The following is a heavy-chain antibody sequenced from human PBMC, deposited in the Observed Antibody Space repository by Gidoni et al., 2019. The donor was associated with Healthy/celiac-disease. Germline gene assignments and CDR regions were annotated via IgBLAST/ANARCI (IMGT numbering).Heavy chain of an antibody. V-gene: IGHV3-21*01. J-gene: IGHJ4*02. CDR3: ARVSGSGSYYHY. CDR2: ISSSSSYI. CDR1: RFTFSSYS. Sequence: EVQLVEPGGGLVKPGGSLCLSCAASRFTFSSYSMNWISQAPGKGLEWVSSISSSSSYIYYADSVKGRFTISRDNAKNSLYLQMNSRRAEDTAVYYCARVSGSGSYYHYWGQGTLVTVSS. D-gene: IGHD3-10*01.